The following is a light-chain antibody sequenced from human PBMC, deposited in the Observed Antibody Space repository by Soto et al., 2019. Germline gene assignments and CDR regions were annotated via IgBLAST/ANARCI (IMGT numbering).Light chain of an antibody. CDR2: KAS. V-gene: IGKV1-5*03. CDR1: QSVSIW. CDR3: QQYNSYPWT. J-gene: IGKJ1*01. Sequence: DIQMTQSPSTLSASVGDRVTITCRASQSVSIWLAWYQHKPGKAPKLLIYKASTLESGVPSRFSGSGSGTEFTLTITSLQPDDFATYYCQQYNSYPWTFGQGTKVDIK.